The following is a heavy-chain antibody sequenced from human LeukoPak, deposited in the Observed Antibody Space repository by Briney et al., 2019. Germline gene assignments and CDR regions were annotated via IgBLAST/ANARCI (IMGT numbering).Heavy chain of an antibody. CDR3: ARETEEDDAFDI. CDR1: GFAFGSEA. V-gene: IGHV3-23*01. Sequence: GGSLRLSCAVSGFAFGSEAMSWVLQSPARGLEWVASISPGGGTTYYADYVRGRFTISRDNAKNSLYLQMNSLRAEDTAVYYCARETEEDDAFDIWGQGTMVTVSS. CDR2: ISPGGGTT. J-gene: IGHJ3*02.